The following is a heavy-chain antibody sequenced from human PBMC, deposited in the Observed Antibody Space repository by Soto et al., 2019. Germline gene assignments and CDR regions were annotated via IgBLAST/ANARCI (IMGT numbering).Heavy chain of an antibody. CDR3: AGGGTAIDY. CDR1: GYTFTNFG. V-gene: IGHV1-18*01. Sequence: ASVKVPCKASGYTFTNFGISWVRQAPGQGLERMGWISAYNGNTNYAQNFQGRVTMTTATSTSTAYMELRSLRSDDTAVYYCAGGGTAIDYWGQGTLVTVSS. CDR2: ISAYNGNT. J-gene: IGHJ4*02. D-gene: IGHD2-21*02.